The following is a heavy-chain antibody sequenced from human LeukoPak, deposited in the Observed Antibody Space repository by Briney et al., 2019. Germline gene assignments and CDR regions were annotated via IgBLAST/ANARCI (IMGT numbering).Heavy chain of an antibody. Sequence: GGSLRLSCAASGFTFSSYAMSWVRQAPGKGLEWVSVIYSGGSTYYADSVKGRFTISRDNSKNTLYLQMNSLRAEDTAVYYCARVFVYYYGMDVWGQGTTVTVSS. CDR2: IYSGGST. CDR1: GFTFSSYA. J-gene: IGHJ6*02. CDR3: ARVFVYYYGMDV. D-gene: IGHD2-8*01. V-gene: IGHV3-66*01.